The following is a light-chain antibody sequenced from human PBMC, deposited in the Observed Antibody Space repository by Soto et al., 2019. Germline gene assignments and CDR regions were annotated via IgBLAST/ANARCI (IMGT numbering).Light chain of an antibody. CDR2: DAS. CDR1: QSVYSNY. J-gene: IGKJ4*01. V-gene: IGKV3-20*01. Sequence: EVVLTQSPATLSLSPGERATLSCRASQSVYSNYLAWYQQKPGQAPRLLIYDASSRATGIPDRFRGSGSGTDFTHTISTLVPEDLAVYYCQQYGGSPPLTFGGGTKVEIK. CDR3: QQYGGSPPLT.